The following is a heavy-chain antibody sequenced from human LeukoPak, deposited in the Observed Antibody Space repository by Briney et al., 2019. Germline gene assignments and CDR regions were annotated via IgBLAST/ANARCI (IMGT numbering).Heavy chain of an antibody. Sequence: GGSLRLSCAASGFTFSSYAMHWVRQAPGKGLEYVSAISSNGGSTYYANSVKGRFTISRDNSQNTLYLQMGSLRAEDMAVYYCAREVNDAFDIWGQGTMVTVSS. D-gene: IGHD2-21*01. V-gene: IGHV3-64*01. CDR3: AREVNDAFDI. CDR1: GFTFSSYA. CDR2: ISSNGGST. J-gene: IGHJ3*02.